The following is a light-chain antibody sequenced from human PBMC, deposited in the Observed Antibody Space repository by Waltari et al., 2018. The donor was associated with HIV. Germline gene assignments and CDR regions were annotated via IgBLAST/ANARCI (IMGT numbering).Light chain of an antibody. Sequence: QSALTQPASVSGSPGQSITISCTGTSSDVGGYNYVSWYQQPPGKAPKLMVYEVRNRPSGVSNRFSGSKSGNTASLTISGLQAEDEAYYYCSSYTSSSTYVVFGGGTKLTVL. CDR1: SSDVGGYNY. J-gene: IGLJ2*01. CDR2: EVR. CDR3: SSYTSSSTYVV. V-gene: IGLV2-14*01.